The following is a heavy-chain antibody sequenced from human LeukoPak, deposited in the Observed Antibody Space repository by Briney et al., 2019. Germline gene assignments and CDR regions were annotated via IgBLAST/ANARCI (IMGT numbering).Heavy chain of an antibody. J-gene: IGHJ4*02. CDR3: ASENSSGGAFYFDY. CDR1: GGSISSYY. V-gene: IGHV4-4*07. D-gene: IGHD6-25*01. Sequence: SETLSLTCTVSGGSISSYYWSWIRQPAGKGLEWIGRIYTSGSTNYNPSLKSRVTMSVDTSKNQFSLKLSSVTAADTAVYYCASENSSGGAFYFDYWGQGTLVTVSS. CDR2: IYTSGST.